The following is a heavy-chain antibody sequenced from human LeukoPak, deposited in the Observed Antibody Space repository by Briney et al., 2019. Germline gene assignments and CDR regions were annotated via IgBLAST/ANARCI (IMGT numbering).Heavy chain of an antibody. J-gene: IGHJ4*02. Sequence: SVKVSCKASGGTFSSYAISWVRQAPGQGLEWMGRIIPILGIANYAQKFQGRVTITADKSTSTAYMGLSSLRSEDTAVYYCARMAVAAAGSFDYWGQGTLVTVSS. V-gene: IGHV1-69*04. D-gene: IGHD6-13*01. CDR3: ARMAVAAAGSFDY. CDR1: GGTFSSYA. CDR2: IIPILGIA.